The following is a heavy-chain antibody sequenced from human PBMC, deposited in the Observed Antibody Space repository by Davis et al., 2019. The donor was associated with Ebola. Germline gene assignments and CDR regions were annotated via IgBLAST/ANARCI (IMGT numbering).Heavy chain of an antibody. CDR2: IKQDGSEK. CDR3: ARGPYGSGSYYNEGGTTPKGYYYYYGMDV. D-gene: IGHD3-10*01. Sequence: PGGSLRLSCAASGFTFSSYWMSWVRQAPGKGLEWVANIKQDGSEKYYVDSVKGRFTISRDNAKNSLYLQMNSLRAEDTAVYYCARGPYGSGSYYNEGGTTPKGYYYYYGMDVWGQGTTVTVSS. J-gene: IGHJ6*02. CDR1: GFTFSSYW. V-gene: IGHV3-7*03.